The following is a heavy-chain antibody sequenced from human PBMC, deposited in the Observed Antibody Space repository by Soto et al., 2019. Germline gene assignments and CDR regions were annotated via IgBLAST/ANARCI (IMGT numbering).Heavy chain of an antibody. J-gene: IGHJ4*02. CDR3: AKDSCSGGSIDFGY. CDR1: GFTFSSYA. CDR2: ISGSGGST. D-gene: IGHD2-15*01. Sequence: GGSLRLSCAASGFTFSSYAMSWVRQAPGKGLEWVSAISGSGGSTYYADSVKGRFTISRDNSKNTLYLQMNGLRAEDTAVYYCAKDSCSGGSIDFGYWGQGTLVTVSS. V-gene: IGHV3-23*01.